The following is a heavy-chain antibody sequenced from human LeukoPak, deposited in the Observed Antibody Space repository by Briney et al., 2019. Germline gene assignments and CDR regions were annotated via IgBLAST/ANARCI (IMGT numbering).Heavy chain of an antibody. CDR3: ARARSSTSTIGH. CDR2: ISSSSYI. J-gene: IGHJ4*02. CDR1: GFTFSSYS. Sequence: TGGSLRLSCAASGFTFSSYSMNWVRQAPGKGLEWVSSISSSSYIYYADSVKGRFTISRDNAKNSLYLQMNSLRAEDTAVYYCARARSSTSTIGHWGQGTLVTVSS. D-gene: IGHD2-2*01. V-gene: IGHV3-21*01.